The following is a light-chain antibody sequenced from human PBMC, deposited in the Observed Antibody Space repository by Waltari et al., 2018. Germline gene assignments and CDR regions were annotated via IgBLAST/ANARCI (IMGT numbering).Light chain of an antibody. Sequence: EIVMTQSPATLSVSPGERATLSCRASQSVSSNLAWYQQKPGQAPRPLIYGASTRATCIPARFSGSVSGTEFTLTISSLQSEDFAVYYCQQYNNWPRTFGQGTKVEIK. J-gene: IGKJ1*01. CDR3: QQYNNWPRT. CDR1: QSVSSN. CDR2: GAS. V-gene: IGKV3-15*01.